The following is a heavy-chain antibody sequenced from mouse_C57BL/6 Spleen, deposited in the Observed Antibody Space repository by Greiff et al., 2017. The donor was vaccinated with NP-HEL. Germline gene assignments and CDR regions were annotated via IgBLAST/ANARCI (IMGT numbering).Heavy chain of an antibody. CDR2: ISSGSSTI. J-gene: IGHJ3*01. CDR1: GFTFSDYG. CDR3: ARGHDGYLSSWFAY. D-gene: IGHD2-3*01. V-gene: IGHV5-17*01. Sequence: EVKLMESGGGLVKPGGSLKLSCAASGFTFSDYGMHWVRQAPEKGLEWVAYISSGSSTIYYADTVKGRFTISRDNAKNTLFLQMTSLRSEDTAMYYCARGHDGYLSSWFAYWGQGTLVTVSA.